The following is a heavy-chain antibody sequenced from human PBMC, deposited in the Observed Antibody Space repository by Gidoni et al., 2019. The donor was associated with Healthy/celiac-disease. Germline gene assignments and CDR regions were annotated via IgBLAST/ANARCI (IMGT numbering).Heavy chain of an antibody. Sequence: EVQLLESGGGLVQPGGSLRLSCAASGFTFSRYAMSWVRQGQGEGLEWVSAISGSGGSTYYADSVKGRFTISRDNSKNTLYLQMNSLRAEDTAVYYCAKDQTGRITIFGVAYYGMDVWGQGTTVTVSS. CDR2: ISGSGGST. D-gene: IGHD3-3*01. J-gene: IGHJ6*02. CDR1: GFTFSRYA. V-gene: IGHV3-23*01. CDR3: AKDQTGRITIFGVAYYGMDV.